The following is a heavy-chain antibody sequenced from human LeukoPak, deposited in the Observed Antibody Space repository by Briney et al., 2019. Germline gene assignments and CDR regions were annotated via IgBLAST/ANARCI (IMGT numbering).Heavy chain of an antibody. V-gene: IGHV4-4*02. CDR2: IQHSGST. D-gene: IGHD2-21*01. CDR1: GGSIRSSNW. Sequence: SETLSLTCAVSGGSIRSSNWWSGVRQPPGKGRGGIGEIQHSGSTNYNPSLKSRVTISVDNSKKYFSLKLNSVTGADTAVYYCARSDNGGEYAFDVWGQGTMVAVSS. CDR3: ARSDNGGEYAFDV. J-gene: IGHJ3*01.